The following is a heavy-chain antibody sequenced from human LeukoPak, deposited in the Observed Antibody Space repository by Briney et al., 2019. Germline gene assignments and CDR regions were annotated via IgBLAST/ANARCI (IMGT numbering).Heavy chain of an antibody. CDR2: ISYDGSNK. V-gene: IGHV3-30*18. D-gene: IGHD6-13*01. Sequence: GGSLRLSCAASGFTFSSDGMNWVRQAPGKGLEWVAVISYDGSNKYYADSVKGRFTISRDNSKNTLYLQMNSLRAEDTAVYYCAKAHSSSWPTYFDYWGQGTLVTVSS. CDR3: AKAHSSSWPTYFDY. CDR1: GFTFSSDG. J-gene: IGHJ4*02.